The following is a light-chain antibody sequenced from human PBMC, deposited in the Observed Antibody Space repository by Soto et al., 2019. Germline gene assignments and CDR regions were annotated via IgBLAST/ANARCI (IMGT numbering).Light chain of an antibody. Sequence: QSLLTQPPSVSGAPGQRVTISCPGSSSNIGAGYDVHWYQQLPGTAPKLLIYGNSNRPSGVPDRFSGSKSGTSASLAITGLQAEDEADYYCQSYDSSLSGSSYVFGTGTKVTVL. CDR2: GNS. V-gene: IGLV1-40*01. J-gene: IGLJ1*01. CDR3: QSYDSSLSGSSYV. CDR1: SSNIGAGYD.